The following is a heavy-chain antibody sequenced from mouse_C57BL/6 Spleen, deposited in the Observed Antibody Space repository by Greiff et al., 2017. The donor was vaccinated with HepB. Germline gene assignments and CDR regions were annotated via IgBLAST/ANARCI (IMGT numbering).Heavy chain of an antibody. D-gene: IGHD1-1*01. CDR3: ATPFYGSSYGFAY. V-gene: IGHV1-26*01. CDR1: GYTFTDYY. J-gene: IGHJ3*01. Sequence: VQLQQSGPELVKPGASVKISCKASGYTFTDYYMNWVKQSHGKSLEWIGDINPNNGGTSYNQKFKGKATLTVDKSSSTAYMELRSLTSEDSAVYYCATPFYGSSYGFAYWGQGTLVTVSA. CDR2: INPNNGGT.